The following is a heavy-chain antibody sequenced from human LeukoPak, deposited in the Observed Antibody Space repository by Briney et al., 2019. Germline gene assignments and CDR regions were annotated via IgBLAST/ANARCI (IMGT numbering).Heavy chain of an antibody. Sequence: PGGSLRLSCAASGFNFSSYEMIWVRQAPGKGLEWISYISTSGSTIYYGDSVEGRFTISRDNAKNSLYLQMKSLRAEDTAVYYCGRGDYSSSWYLDHWGQGTLVTVSS. CDR3: GRGDYSSSWYLDH. V-gene: IGHV3-48*03. J-gene: IGHJ4*02. D-gene: IGHD6-13*01. CDR1: GFNFSSYE. CDR2: ISTSGSTI.